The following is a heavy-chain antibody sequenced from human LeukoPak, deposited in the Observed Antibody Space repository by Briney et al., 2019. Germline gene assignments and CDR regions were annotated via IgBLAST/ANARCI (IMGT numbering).Heavy chain of an antibody. CDR1: GFTFSSYA. CDR3: ARDHLLTGYVNYFDY. Sequence: GGSLRLSCAASGFTFSSYAMHWVRQAPGKGLEWVAVISYDGSNKYYADSVQGRFTISRDNSKNTLDLQMNSLRAEDTAVYYCARDHLLTGYVNYFDYWGQGTLVTVSS. J-gene: IGHJ4*02. D-gene: IGHD3-9*01. V-gene: IGHV3-30-3*01. CDR2: ISYDGSNK.